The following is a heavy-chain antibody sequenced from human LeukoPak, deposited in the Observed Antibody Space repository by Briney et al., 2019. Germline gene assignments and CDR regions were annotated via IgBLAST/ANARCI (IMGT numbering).Heavy chain of an antibody. D-gene: IGHD3-16*02. CDR3: AKDIELSPYYGMDV. CDR2: ISWNSGSI. CDR1: GFTFDDYA. V-gene: IGHV3-9*01. J-gene: IGHJ6*02. Sequence: PGGSLRLSCAASGFTFDDYAMHWVRQAPGKGLEWVSGISWNSGSIGYADSVKGRFTISRDNAKNSLYLQMNSLRAEDTALYYCAKDIELSPYYGMDVWGQGTTVTVSS.